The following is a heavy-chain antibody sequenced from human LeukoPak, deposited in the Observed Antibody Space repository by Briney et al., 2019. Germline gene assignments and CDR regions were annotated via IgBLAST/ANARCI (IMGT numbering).Heavy chain of an antibody. CDR2: IYSSGST. Sequence: SQTLSLTCTVSGGSISSGSYYWSWIRQPAGKGLEWIGRIYSSGSTNCNPSLKSRVTISVDTSKNQFSLKLSSVTAADTAVYYCAREAPSTGYDILTGYYLPYYFDYWGQGTLVTVSS. CDR3: AREAPSTGYDILTGYYLPYYFDY. V-gene: IGHV4-61*02. D-gene: IGHD3-9*01. CDR1: GGSISSGSYY. J-gene: IGHJ4*02.